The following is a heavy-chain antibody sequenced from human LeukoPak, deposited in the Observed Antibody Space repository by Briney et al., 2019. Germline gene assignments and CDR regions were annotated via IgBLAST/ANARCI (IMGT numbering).Heavy chain of an antibody. D-gene: IGHD3-10*01. CDR3: ANDLKATMVRGVIRYDY. CDR2: IIGGGGST. V-gene: IGHV3-23*01. Sequence: GGSLRLSCAASGFPFSSHGMSWVRQAPGKGLEWVSGIIGGGGSTYYADSVKGRSTISRDNSKNTLYLQMNSLRAEDTAVYYCANDLKATMVRGVIRYDYWGQGTLVTVSS. J-gene: IGHJ4*02. CDR1: GFPFSSHG.